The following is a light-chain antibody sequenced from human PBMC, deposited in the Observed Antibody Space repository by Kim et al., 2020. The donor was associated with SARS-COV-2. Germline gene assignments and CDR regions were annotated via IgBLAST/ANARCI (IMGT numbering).Light chain of an antibody. CDR2: GAS. Sequence: EIVLTQSPGTLSLSPGERATLSCRTSQSVSSSYLAWYHQKPGQAPRLLISGASTRATGIPARFSGSGSGTEFTLTINSLQSEDFALYYCQQYNSWLITFGQGTRLEIK. V-gene: IGKV3-15*01. CDR3: QQYNSWLIT. CDR1: QSVSSSY. J-gene: IGKJ5*01.